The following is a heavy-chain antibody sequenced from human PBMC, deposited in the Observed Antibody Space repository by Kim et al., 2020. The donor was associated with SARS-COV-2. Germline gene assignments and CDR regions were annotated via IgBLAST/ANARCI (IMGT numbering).Heavy chain of an antibody. D-gene: IGHD4-17*01. V-gene: IGHV1-18*01. CDR3: ASIGYGDYFFDY. Sequence: AQKLQGRVTMTTDTSTSTAYMELRSLRSDDTAVYYCASIGYGDYFFDYWGQGTLVTVSS. J-gene: IGHJ4*02.